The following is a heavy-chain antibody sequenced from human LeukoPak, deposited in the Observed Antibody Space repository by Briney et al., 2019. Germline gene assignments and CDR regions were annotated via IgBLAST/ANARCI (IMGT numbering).Heavy chain of an antibody. D-gene: IGHD2-21*02. J-gene: IGHJ3*02. CDR3: AREEGDWGDAFDI. CDR2: ISGYNGNT. CDR1: GYTFTGYY. V-gene: IGHV1-18*04. Sequence: GASVKLSCKASGYTFTGYYMHWVRQAPGQGLEWMGWISGYNGNTNYAQKVQGRVTMTRDTSTSTAYMELRSLRSDDTAVYYCAREEGDWGDAFDIWGQGTLVTVSS.